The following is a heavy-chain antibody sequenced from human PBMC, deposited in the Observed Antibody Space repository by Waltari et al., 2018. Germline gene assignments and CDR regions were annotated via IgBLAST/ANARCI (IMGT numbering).Heavy chain of an antibody. D-gene: IGHD3-10*01. CDR1: GFNFGDYA. V-gene: IGHV3-49*03. Sequence: VQPGRSLRLSCTASGFNFGDYAMSWFRQAPGKGLEWVGFIRSKAYGGTTEYAASVKGRFTISRDDSKSIAYLQMNSLKTEDTAVYYCTRGKGVLLWFGELFYWGQGTLVTVYS. CDR3: TRGKGVLLWFGELFY. J-gene: IGHJ4*02. CDR2: IRSKAYGGTT.